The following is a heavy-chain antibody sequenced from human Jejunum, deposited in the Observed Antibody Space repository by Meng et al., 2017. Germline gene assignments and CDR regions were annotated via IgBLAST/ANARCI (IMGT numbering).Heavy chain of an antibody. CDR1: GFIFSSHA. V-gene: IGHV3-23*01. D-gene: IGHD6-19*01. Sequence: GESLKISCAASGFIFSSHAMNWVRQAPGKGLDWVSAISSSGANTYYADSVKGRFAISRDNSKKTLYLQMSSLRAEVTAVYYCAKDRLAVAGYPAMDDWGQGILVTVSS. CDR3: AKDRLAVAGYPAMDD. CDR2: ISSSGANT. J-gene: IGHJ4*02.